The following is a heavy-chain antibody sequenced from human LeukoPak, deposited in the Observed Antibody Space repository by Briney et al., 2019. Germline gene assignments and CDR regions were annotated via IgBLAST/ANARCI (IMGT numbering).Heavy chain of an antibody. CDR2: IYPGDSDT. J-gene: IGHJ4*02. CDR3: ARHSRAGYSSSWSDY. CDR1: GYSFTSYW. D-gene: IGHD6-13*01. Sequence: GESLKISRKGSGYSFTSYWIGWVRQMPGKGLEWMGLIYPGDSDTRYSPSFQGQVTISADKSISTAYLQWSSLKASDTAMYYCARHSRAGYSSSWSDYWRQGTLVTVSS. V-gene: IGHV5-51*01.